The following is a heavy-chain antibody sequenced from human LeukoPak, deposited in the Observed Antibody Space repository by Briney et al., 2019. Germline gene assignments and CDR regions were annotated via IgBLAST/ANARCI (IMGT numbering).Heavy chain of an antibody. CDR1: GFTFSDYY. V-gene: IGHV3-11*06. CDR2: ISSSSSYT. Sequence: GGSLRLSCAASGFTFSDYYMSWIGQAPGKGLEWVSYISSSSSYTNYADSVKGRFTISRDNAKNSLYLQMNSLGAEDTAVYYCARDPGSWYPDYWGQGTLVTVSS. D-gene: IGHD6-13*01. J-gene: IGHJ4*02. CDR3: ARDPGSWYPDY.